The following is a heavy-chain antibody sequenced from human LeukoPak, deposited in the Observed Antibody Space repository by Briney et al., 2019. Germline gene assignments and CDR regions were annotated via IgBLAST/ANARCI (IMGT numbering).Heavy chain of an antibody. D-gene: IGHD2-2*01. CDR1: GYTLTELS. CDR2: FDPEDGET. Sequence: ASVKVSCKVSGYTLTELSMHWVRQAPGKGLEWMGGFDPEDGETIYAQKFQGRVTMTVDTSTDTAYMELSSLRSEDTAVYYCATGYYCSSTSCLPKFDYWGQGTLVTVSS. V-gene: IGHV1-24*01. CDR3: ATGYYCSSTSCLPKFDY. J-gene: IGHJ4*02.